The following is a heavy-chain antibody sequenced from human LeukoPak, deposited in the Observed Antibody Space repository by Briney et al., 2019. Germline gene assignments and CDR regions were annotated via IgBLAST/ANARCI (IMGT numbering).Heavy chain of an antibody. CDR1: GGSIGSHY. J-gene: IGHJ6*03. D-gene: IGHD2-21*01. V-gene: IGHV4-59*11. CDR2: IYYSGST. Sequence: SETLSLTCTVSGGSIGSHYWSWIRQSPGKGLKWIGYIYYSGSTNYNPSLKSRVTISVDTSKNHFSLKLSSVTAADTAVYYCAGGLWSYYYMDVWGKGTTVTVSS. CDR3: AGGLWSYYYMDV.